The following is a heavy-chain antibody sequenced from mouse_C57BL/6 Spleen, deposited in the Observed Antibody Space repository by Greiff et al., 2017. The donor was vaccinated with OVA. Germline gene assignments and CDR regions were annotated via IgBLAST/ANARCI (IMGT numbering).Heavy chain of an antibody. Sequence: QVQLQQSGAELVKPGASVKISCKASGYAFSSYWMNWVKRRPGKGLEWIGQIYPGDGDTNYNGKFKGKATLTADKSSSTAYMQLSSLTSEDSAVYFCARLSGTRYFDVWGTGTTVTVSS. V-gene: IGHV1-80*01. J-gene: IGHJ1*03. CDR1: GYAFSSYW. CDR3: ARLSGTRYFDV. CDR2: IYPGDGDT. D-gene: IGHD4-1*01.